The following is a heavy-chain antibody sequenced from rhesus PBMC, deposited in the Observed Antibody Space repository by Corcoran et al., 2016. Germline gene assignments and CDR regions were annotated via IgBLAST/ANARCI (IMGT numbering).Heavy chain of an antibody. D-gene: IGHD1-26*01. CDR1: GCTFSSYG. CDR2: ISYDENKK. V-gene: IGHV3-54*02. Sequence: EVQLVESGGGLVQPGGSLRLSCAASGCTFSSYGMHWVRQAPGKGLEWVAVISYDENKKNFADSVKDRFTISRENSKNMLYLQMNNLKLEDTAVYYCARKNNWNYWESYGLDSWGQGVVVTVSS. CDR3: ARKNNWNYWESYGLDS. J-gene: IGHJ6*01.